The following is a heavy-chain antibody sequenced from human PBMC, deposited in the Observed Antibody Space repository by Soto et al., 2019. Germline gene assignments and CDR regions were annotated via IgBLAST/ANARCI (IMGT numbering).Heavy chain of an antibody. Sequence: PVKVSCKASGGTFSSYAISWGRQAPGQGLEWMGGIIPIFGTANYAQKFQGRVPITAAESTSTAYMELSSLRSEDTAVYYCASLSSGWYNDPQHYFGYCGEGTLVNGSS. D-gene: IGHD6-19*01. J-gene: IGHJ4*02. CDR1: GGTFSSYA. V-gene: IGHV1-69*13. CDR2: IIPIFGTA. CDR3: ASLSSGWYNDPQHYFGY.